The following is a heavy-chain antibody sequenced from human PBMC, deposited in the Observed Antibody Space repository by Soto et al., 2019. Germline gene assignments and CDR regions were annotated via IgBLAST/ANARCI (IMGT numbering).Heavy chain of an antibody. V-gene: IGHV3-30-3*01. Sequence: QVQLVESGGGVVQPGRSLRLSCAASGFTFSSYAMHWVRQAPGKGLEWVAVISYDGSNKYYADSVKGRFTISRDNSKNTLYLQMNSLRAEDTAVYYCARDDDSSGYHLDYWGQGTLVTVYS. CDR3: ARDDDSSGYHLDY. D-gene: IGHD3-22*01. J-gene: IGHJ4*02. CDR1: GFTFSSYA. CDR2: ISYDGSNK.